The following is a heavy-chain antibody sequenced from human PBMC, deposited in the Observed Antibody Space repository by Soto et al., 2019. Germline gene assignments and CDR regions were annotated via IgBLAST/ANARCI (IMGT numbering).Heavy chain of an antibody. D-gene: IGHD2-2*01. CDR1: GFTFSSYA. CDR3: AKDGTVVPTAMTGYDYYYMDV. Sequence: EVQLLESGGGLVQPGGSLRLSCAASGFTFSSYAMSWVRQAPGKGLEWDSAISGSGSSTYYADSVKGRFTILRDNSKNTLYQQMKSQRAEDTTVYYCAKDGTVVPTAMTGYDYYYMDVWGKRTTVTVSS. CDR2: ISGSGSST. J-gene: IGHJ6*03. V-gene: IGHV3-23*01.